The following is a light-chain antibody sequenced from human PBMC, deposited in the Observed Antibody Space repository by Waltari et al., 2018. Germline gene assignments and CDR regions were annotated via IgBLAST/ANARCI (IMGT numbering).Light chain of an antibody. Sequence: IVLTQSPDTLSLSPGQRATLSCRASQTINNNFLVWYQQKPGQAPRLIVHGASSRAPGFPDRFSGSGCGTDFTLTISSLKPEDSAVYYCQQYDGSVLTFGGGTKVEI. CDR2: GAS. CDR3: QQYDGSVLT. J-gene: IGKJ4*01. V-gene: IGKV3-20*01. CDR1: QTINNNF.